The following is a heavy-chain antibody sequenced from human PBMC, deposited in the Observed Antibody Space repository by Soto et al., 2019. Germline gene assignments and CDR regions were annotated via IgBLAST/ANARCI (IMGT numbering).Heavy chain of an antibody. CDR2: ISGSGGST. J-gene: IGHJ4*02. Sequence: EVQLLESGGGLVQPGGSLRLSCAASRFTFSGYSMSWVRQAPGKGLEWFSGISGSGGSTYYADSVKGRFTISRDKSESTIFLQMNSLSAEDTALYYCAKAYGDTWKHYYFDYWGQGTLVTVSS. D-gene: IGHD3-3*02. CDR1: RFTFSGYS. V-gene: IGHV3-23*01. CDR3: AKAYGDTWKHYYFDY.